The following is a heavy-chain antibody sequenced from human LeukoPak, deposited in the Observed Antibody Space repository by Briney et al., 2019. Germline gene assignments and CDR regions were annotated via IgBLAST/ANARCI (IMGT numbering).Heavy chain of an antibody. CDR2: IRPDGSGT. V-gene: IGHV3-7*01. J-gene: IGHJ1*01. CDR3: TRNRVAAAGDD. CDR1: GFTFSSYW. Sequence: GGSLRLSCAASGFTFSSYWMTWVRQAPGKGLEWVANIRPDGSGTYYVDSVKGRFTISGDNAKNSLYLQMNSLRTEDTAVYYCTRNRVAAAGDDWGQGTLVTVSS. D-gene: IGHD6-13*01.